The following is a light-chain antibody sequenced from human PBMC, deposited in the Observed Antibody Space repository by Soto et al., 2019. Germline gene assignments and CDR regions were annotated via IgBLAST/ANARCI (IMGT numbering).Light chain of an antibody. J-gene: IGKJ3*01. CDR2: DTS. CDR1: QCVSSY. Sequence: EIVLTQSPATLSLSPGGRATLSCRASQCVSSYLAWYQHKPGQAPRLLIYDTSNRAAGIPARFSGSGSGTDFTLTISSLEPEDFAVYYCQQRSNWPLTFGPGTKVDIK. CDR3: QQRSNWPLT. V-gene: IGKV3-11*01.